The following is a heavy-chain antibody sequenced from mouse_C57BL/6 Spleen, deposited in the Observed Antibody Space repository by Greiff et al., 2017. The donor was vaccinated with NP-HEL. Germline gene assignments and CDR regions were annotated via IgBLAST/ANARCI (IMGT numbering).Heavy chain of an antibody. CDR3: TRQYSNYASYFDY. J-gene: IGHJ2*01. CDR1: GYTFTDYE. V-gene: IGHV1-15*01. D-gene: IGHD2-5*01. CDR2: IDPETGGT. Sequence: ESGAELVRPGASVTLSCKASGYTFTDYEMHWVKQTPVHGLEWIGAIDPETGGTAYNQKFKGKAILTADTSSSTAYMELRSLTSEDSAVYYCTRQYSNYASYFDYWGQGTTLTVSS.